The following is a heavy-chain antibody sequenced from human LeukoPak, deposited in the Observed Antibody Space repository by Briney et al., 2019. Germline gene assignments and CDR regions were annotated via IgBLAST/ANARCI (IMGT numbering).Heavy chain of an antibody. CDR3: AKEIWTYYPHAFDI. CDR1: GFTFSNYA. D-gene: IGHD1-26*01. Sequence: PGGSLRLSCAASGFTFSNYAMSWVRQAPGKGLEWVSSISDSGGSTYYADSVKGRFTISRDNSKNTVFLQMNSLRAEDTAVYYCAKEIWTYYPHAFDIWGRGTMVSVSS. V-gene: IGHV3-23*01. CDR2: ISDSGGST. J-gene: IGHJ3*02.